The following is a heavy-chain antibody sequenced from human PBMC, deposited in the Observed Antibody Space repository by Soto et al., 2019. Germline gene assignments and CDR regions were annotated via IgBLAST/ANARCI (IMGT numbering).Heavy chain of an antibody. D-gene: IGHD2-21*01. V-gene: IGHV4-34*01. J-gene: IGHJ3*02. CDR2: INHSGST. Sequence: QVQLQQWGAGLLKPSETLSLTCAVYGGSFSGYYWSWIRQPPGKGLEWIGEINHSGSTNYNPSLKGRVTISVDTSKNQFSLKLSSVTAADTAVYYCARESIDAFDIWGQGTMVTVSS. CDR1: GGSFSGYY. CDR3: ARESIDAFDI.